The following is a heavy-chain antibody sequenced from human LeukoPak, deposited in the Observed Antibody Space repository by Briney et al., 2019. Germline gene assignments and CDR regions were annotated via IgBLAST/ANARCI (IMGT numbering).Heavy chain of an antibody. Sequence: GGSLRLSCAASGFTFSSYAMSWVRQAPGKGLEWVSAISASGGSTYYAESVKGRFTISRDNSKNTLYLQMNSLRAEDTAVYYCAKDLWVLSGVYYYMDVWGKGTTVTVSS. J-gene: IGHJ6*03. CDR1: GFTFSSYA. CDR2: ISASGGST. V-gene: IGHV3-23*01. CDR3: AKDLWVLSGVYYYMDV. D-gene: IGHD2-15*01.